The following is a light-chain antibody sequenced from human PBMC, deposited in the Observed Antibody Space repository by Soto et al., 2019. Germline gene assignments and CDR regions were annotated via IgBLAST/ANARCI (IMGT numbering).Light chain of an antibody. Sequence: QSVLTQPASVSGSPGQSITISCTGTSSDIGDSNYVSWYQQHPGKAPKLMIYDVTSRPSGVSNRFSGSKSGNTASLTISGLQAEDEADYYCSSYATTSALYVFGTGTMVTVL. J-gene: IGLJ1*01. V-gene: IGLV2-14*03. CDR3: SSYATTSALYV. CDR2: DVT. CDR1: SSDIGDSNY.